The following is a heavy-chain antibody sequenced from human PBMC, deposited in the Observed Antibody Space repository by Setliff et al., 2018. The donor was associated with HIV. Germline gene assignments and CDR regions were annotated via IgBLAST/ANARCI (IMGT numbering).Heavy chain of an antibody. CDR2: ILPFFDTA. CDR1: GDTFTDYY. Sequence: GASVKVSCKASGDTFTDYYFHWLRQAPGQGLEWMGGILPFFDTANYAQKFQGRVTITADESTSTVHMELSSLTSDDTAVYYCVRQDILTSYYMFDYWGQGTLVTVSS. V-gene: IGHV1-69*13. J-gene: IGHJ4*02. D-gene: IGHD3-9*01. CDR3: VRQDILTSYYMFDY.